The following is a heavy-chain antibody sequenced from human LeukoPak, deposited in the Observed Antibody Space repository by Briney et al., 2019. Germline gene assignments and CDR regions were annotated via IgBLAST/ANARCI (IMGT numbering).Heavy chain of an antibody. J-gene: IGHJ5*02. Sequence: SETLSLTCTGSGGSINSSYWSWIRQPPGKRLEWIGYIYTSGSTNYNPSLKSRLTISVDTSKNQFSLKLSSVTAADTAVYYCARRVMVEYSRSQGCFDPWGQGTLVTVSS. CDR3: ARRVMVEYSRSQGCFDP. CDR2: IYTSGST. V-gene: IGHV4-4*09. D-gene: IGHD6-6*01. CDR1: GGSINSSY.